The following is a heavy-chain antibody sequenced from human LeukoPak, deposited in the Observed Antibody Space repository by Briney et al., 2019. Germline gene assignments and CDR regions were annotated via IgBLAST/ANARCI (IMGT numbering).Heavy chain of an antibody. CDR1: GGSISSNNYY. J-gene: IGHJ4*02. CDR3: AGPIVATTLRRGYYDSSGYLPRY. V-gene: IGHV4-61*05. Sequence: SETLSLTCTVSGGSISSNNYYWGWIRQPPGKGLEWIGYIYYSGSTNYNPSLKSRVTISVDTSKNQFSLKLSSVTAADTAVYYRAGPIVATTLRRGYYDSSGYLPRYWGQGTLVTVSS. CDR2: IYYSGST. D-gene: IGHD3-22*01.